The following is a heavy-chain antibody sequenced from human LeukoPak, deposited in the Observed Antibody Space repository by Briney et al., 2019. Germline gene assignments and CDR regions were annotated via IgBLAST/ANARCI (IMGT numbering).Heavy chain of an antibody. CDR1: GFTFSSCS. D-gene: IGHD3-22*01. Sequence: PGGSLRLSCAASGFTFSSCSMNWVRQAPGKGLEWVSSISSSSSYIYYADSVKGRFTISRDNAMNSLYLQMNSLRAEDTAVYYCAREGDGSGSPFDYWGQEPLVTVSS. CDR3: AREGDGSGSPFDY. CDR2: ISSSSSYI. V-gene: IGHV3-21*01. J-gene: IGHJ4*02.